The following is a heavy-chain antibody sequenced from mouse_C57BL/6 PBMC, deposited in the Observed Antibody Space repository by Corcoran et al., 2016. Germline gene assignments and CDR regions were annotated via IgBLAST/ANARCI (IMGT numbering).Heavy chain of an antibody. CDR1: GIDFSRYW. CDR2: INPDSSTI. CDR3: ARQLGTYFDV. V-gene: IGHV4-1*01. Sequence: EVKLLQSGGGLVQPGGSLKLSCAASGIDFSRYWMSWVRRAPGKGLEWIGEINPDSSTINYAPSLKDKFIISRDNAKNTLYLQMSKVRAEDTAVYDCARQLGTYFDVWGTGTTVTVSS. D-gene: IGHD4-1*02. J-gene: IGHJ1*03.